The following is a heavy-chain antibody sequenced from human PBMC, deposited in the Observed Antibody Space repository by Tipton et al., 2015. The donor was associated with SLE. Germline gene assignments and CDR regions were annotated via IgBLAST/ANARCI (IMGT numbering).Heavy chain of an antibody. V-gene: IGHV4-34*01. Sequence: LRLSCAASGFTFRSYAMSWVRQPPGKGLEWIGEINHSGSTNYNPSLKSRVTISVDTSKNQFSLKLSSVTAADTAVYYCARRGPLGYRNGPNWFDPWGQGTLVTVSS. CDR3: ARRGPLGYRNGPNWFDP. D-gene: IGHD5-18*01. CDR1: GFTFRSYA. J-gene: IGHJ5*02. CDR2: INHSGST.